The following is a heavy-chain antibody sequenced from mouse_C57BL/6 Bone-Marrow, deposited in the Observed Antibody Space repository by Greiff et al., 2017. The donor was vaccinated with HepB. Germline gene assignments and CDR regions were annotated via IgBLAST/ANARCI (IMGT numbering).Heavy chain of an antibody. D-gene: IGHD1-1*01. CDR3: AIYGSRKTYWYFDV. CDR1: GYTFTSYG. V-gene: IGHV1-81*01. Sequence: QVQLQQSGAELVRPGASVKLSCKASGYTFTSYGISWVKQRTGQGLEWIGEIYPRSGNTYYNEKFKGKATLTADKSSSTAYMELRSLTSEDSAVYFCAIYGSRKTYWYFDVWGTGTTVTVSS. J-gene: IGHJ1*03. CDR2: IYPRSGNT.